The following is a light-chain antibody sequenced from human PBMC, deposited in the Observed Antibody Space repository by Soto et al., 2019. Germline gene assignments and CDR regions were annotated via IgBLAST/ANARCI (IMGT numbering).Light chain of an antibody. CDR3: CSFTGTNPVV. CDR1: SSDVGGYNY. Sequence: QSALTQPRSVSGSPGQSVTISCTGTSSDVGGYNYVSWYQQRPGNAPKVMIYDVNKRPSGVADRFSGSKSGNTASLTISGLQAEDEADYYCCSFTGTNPVVFGGGTKVTVL. CDR2: DVN. V-gene: IGLV2-11*01. J-gene: IGLJ2*01.